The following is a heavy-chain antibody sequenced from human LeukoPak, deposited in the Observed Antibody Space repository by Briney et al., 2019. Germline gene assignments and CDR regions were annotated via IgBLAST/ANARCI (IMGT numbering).Heavy chain of an antibody. D-gene: IGHD5-18*01. CDR3: AGYGLEGYYFDY. Sequence: PSETLPLTCAVYGGSFSGYYWSWIRQPPGKGLEWIGEINHSGSTNYNPSLKSRVTISVDTSKNQFSLKLSSVTAADTAVYYCAGYGLEGYYFDYWGQGTLVTVSS. V-gene: IGHV4-34*01. CDR1: GGSFSGYY. J-gene: IGHJ4*02. CDR2: INHSGST.